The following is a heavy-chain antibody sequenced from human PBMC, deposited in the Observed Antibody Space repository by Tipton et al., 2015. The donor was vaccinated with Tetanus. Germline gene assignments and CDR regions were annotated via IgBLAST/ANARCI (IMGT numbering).Heavy chain of an antibody. CDR1: GFTFSDYS. J-gene: IGHJ4*02. Sequence: SLRLSCAASGFTFSDYSMNWVRQAPGKGLEWVSSISGSSNYINYADSVKGRFTISRANARNSLYLQMNSLRGDDTGVYFCARVHTPGLLGRYPLDYWGQGTLVIVSS. CDR3: ARVHTPGLLGRYPLDY. V-gene: IGHV3-21*01. D-gene: IGHD3-9*01. CDR2: ISGSSNYI.